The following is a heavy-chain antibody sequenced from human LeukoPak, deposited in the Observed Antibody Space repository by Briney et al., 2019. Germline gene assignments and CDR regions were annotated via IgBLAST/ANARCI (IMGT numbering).Heavy chain of an antibody. J-gene: IGHJ1*01. V-gene: IGHV1-8*01. CDR1: GYTFTSYD. CDR2: MNPNSGST. D-gene: IGHD5-24*01. Sequence: GASVKVSCKASGYTFTSYDISWVRQATGPGLEWMGWMNPNSGSTGYAQTFQGRVTMTRHTPISTAYMDLSSLRSEATAVYYCARDSPARRDPPPHWGQGTLVTVSA. CDR3: ARDSPARRDPPPH.